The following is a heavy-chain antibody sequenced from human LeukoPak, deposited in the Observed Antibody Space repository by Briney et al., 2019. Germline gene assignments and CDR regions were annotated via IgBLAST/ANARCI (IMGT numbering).Heavy chain of an antibody. CDR1: GFTVSSNY. CDR2: IYSGGST. Sequence: GGSLRLSCAASGFTVSSNYMSWVRQAPGKGLEWVSVIYSGGSTYYADSVKGRFTISRDNSKNTLYLQMNSLRAEDTAVYYCARTHRGFDYYYYYYYYMDVWGKGTTVTISS. D-gene: IGHD3-22*01. J-gene: IGHJ6*03. CDR3: ARTHRGFDYYYYYYYYMDV. V-gene: IGHV3-66*01.